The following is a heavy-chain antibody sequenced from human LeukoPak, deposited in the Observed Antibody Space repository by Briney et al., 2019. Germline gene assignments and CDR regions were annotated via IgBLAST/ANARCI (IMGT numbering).Heavy chain of an antibody. V-gene: IGHV4-61*01. CDR2: IYYSGST. Sequence: SETLSLTCTVSGGSVNSGNYYWSWIRQPPGKGLEWIGEIYYSGSTNYNPSLKSRVTISLDTSKNQFSLKLSSVTAADTAVYYCARRGGSGRGFDSWGQGTLVTVSS. CDR1: GGSVNSGNYY. D-gene: IGHD3-10*01. J-gene: IGHJ4*02. CDR3: ARRGGSGRGFDS.